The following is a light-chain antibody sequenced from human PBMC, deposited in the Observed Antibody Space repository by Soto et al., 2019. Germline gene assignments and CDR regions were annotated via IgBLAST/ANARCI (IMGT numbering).Light chain of an antibody. CDR2: VSS. CDR1: QSVSSN. V-gene: IGKV3-15*01. J-gene: IGKJ2*01. CDR3: QQYNNWPQT. Sequence: EIVMTQSPATLSVSPGERATLSCRASQSVSSNLAWYQQKPGQAPRLLIYVSSTRATGIPARFSGSGSGTEFTLTISSLQSEDFAVYYCQQYNNWPQTFGQGNKLEIK.